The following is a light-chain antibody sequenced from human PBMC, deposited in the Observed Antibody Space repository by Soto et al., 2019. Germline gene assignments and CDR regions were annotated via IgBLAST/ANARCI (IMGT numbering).Light chain of an antibody. CDR2: QDR. Sequence: SYELTQPPSVSVSPGQTASITCSGDKLGNKYICWYQQKPGQSPVLVIYQDRKRPSGIPERFSGSNSGNTATLTISGTQAMDEADYYCQAWDSSTVVFGGGTKLTVL. V-gene: IGLV3-1*01. CDR1: KLGNKY. J-gene: IGLJ2*01. CDR3: QAWDSSTVV.